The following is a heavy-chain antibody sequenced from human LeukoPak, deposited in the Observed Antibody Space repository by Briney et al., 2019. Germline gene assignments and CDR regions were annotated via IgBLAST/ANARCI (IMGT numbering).Heavy chain of an antibody. Sequence: SETLSLTCTVSGGSISSSSYYWGWIRQPPGKGLEWIGSIYYSGSTYYNPSLKSRVTISVDTSKNQFSLKLSSVTAADTAVYYCARVLSWNYYYYYMDVWGKGTTVTVSS. CDR1: GGSISSSSYY. CDR3: ARVLSWNYYYYYMDV. D-gene: IGHD6-13*01. CDR2: IYYSGST. J-gene: IGHJ6*03. V-gene: IGHV4-39*07.